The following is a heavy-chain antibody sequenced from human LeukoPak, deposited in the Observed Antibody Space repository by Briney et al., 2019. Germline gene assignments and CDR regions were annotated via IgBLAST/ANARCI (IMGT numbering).Heavy chain of an antibody. J-gene: IGHJ4*02. V-gene: IGHV4-59*01. Sequence: SETLSLTCTVSGGSISSYYWNWIRQPPGKGLEWIGYMYYTGSTNYNPSLKSRVTISVDTSKNQFSLKLSSVTAADTAVYYCARVDYYGSGSSSSYFNYWGQGTLVTVSS. CDR3: ARVDYYGSGSSSSYFNY. CDR1: GGSISSYY. CDR2: MYYTGST. D-gene: IGHD3-10*01.